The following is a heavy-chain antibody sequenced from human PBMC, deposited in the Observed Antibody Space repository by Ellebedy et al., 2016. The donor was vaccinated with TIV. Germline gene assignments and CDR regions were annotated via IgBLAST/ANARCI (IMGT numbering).Heavy chain of an antibody. CDR1: GYTFTGYY. V-gene: IGHV1-2*02. Sequence: AASVKVSCKASGYTFTGYYMHWVRQAPGQGLEWMGWINPNSGDTEYAQTFQGRVTMTRDTSISTAYMDLSWLRSDDPAVYYCARGCSSISCSGDYYYSMVFWGQGTTVTVSS. D-gene: IGHD2-2*01. J-gene: IGHJ6*02. CDR2: INPNSGDT. CDR3: ARGCSSISCSGDYYYSMVF.